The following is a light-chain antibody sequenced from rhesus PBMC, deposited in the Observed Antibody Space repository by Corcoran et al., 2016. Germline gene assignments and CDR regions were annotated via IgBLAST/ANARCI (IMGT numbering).Light chain of an antibody. Sequence: DIVMTQTPLSLPITPGEPASISCRSSQSLLHSSGTTYLLWYLQKPGQSPQLLRYGVSNRASGVPDRFSGSGEGTNFTLKISKVEAEDVGVYYCVQAIAFPYSFGQGTKVEIK. CDR2: GVS. CDR3: VQAIAFPYS. V-gene: IGKV2-72*01. CDR1: QSLLHSSGTTY. J-gene: IGKJ2*01.